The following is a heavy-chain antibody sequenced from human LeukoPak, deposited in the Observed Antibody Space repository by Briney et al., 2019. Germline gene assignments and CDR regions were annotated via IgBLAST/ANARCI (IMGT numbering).Heavy chain of an antibody. CDR1: GFTFSTYS. Sequence: GESLKIPCKGSGFTFSTYSFAWVRQMPGKGLEGMGVIYAGDSSTRYSPSFQGQVTISVDKSISTAYLQWSSLKASDSAIYYCARHSCYDSWGQGTLVTVSS. CDR2: IYAGDSST. J-gene: IGHJ4*02. CDR3: ARHSCYDS. V-gene: IGHV5-51*01. D-gene: IGHD3-16*01.